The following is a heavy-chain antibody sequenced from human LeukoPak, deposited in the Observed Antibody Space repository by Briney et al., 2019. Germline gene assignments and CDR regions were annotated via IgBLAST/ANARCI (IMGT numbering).Heavy chain of an antibody. CDR2: IIPIFGTA. Sequence: SVKVSCKAPGGTFSSYAISWVRQAPGQGLEWVGGIIPIFGTANYAQKFQGRVTITADESTSTAYMELSSLRSEDTAVYYCARGAAGAARQFDYWGQGTLVTVSS. CDR1: GGTFSSYA. D-gene: IGHD6-6*01. V-gene: IGHV1-69*13. CDR3: ARGAAGAARQFDY. J-gene: IGHJ4*02.